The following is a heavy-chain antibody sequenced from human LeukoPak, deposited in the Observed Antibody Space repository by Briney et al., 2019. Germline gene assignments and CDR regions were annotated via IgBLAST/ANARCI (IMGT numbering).Heavy chain of an antibody. CDR3: ARVDDYYGGRAFDY. CDR2: IYYSGST. CDR1: GGSISSSSYY. V-gene: IGHV4-39*07. Sequence: PSETLSLTCTVSGGSISSSSYYWGWIRQPPGKGLEWIGSIYYSGSTYYNPSLKSRVTISVDTSKNQFSLKLSSVTAADTAVYYCARVDDYYGGRAFDYWGQGTLVTVSS. D-gene: IGHD4-23*01. J-gene: IGHJ4*02.